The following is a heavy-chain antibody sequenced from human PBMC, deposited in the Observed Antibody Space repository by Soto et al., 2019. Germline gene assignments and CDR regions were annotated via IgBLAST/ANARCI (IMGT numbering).Heavy chain of an antibody. D-gene: IGHD2-2*01. V-gene: IGHV4-39*01. CDR3: ARWSGYCSSTSCYYLDY. CDR1: GGSISSSSYY. J-gene: IGHJ4*02. CDR2: IYYSGST. Sequence: SETLSLTCTVSGGSISSSSYYWGWIRQPPGKGLEWIGSIYYSGSTYYNPSLKSRVTISVDTSKNQFSLKLSSVTAADTAVYYCARWSGYCSSTSCYYLDYWGQGTLVTVSS.